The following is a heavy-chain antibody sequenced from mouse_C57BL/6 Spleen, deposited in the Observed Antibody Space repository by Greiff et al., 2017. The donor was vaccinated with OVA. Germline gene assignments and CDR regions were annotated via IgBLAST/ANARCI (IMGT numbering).Heavy chain of an antibody. J-gene: IGHJ3*01. V-gene: IGHV1-7*01. CDR3: ARSVDSSGSVFAY. CDR2: INPSSGYT. Sequence: VQLQQSGAELAKPGASVKLSCKASGYTFTSYWMHWVKQRPGQGLEWIGYINPSSGYTKYNQKFKDKATLTADKSSSTAYMQLSSLTYEDSAVYYCARSVDSSGSVFAYWGQGTLVTVSA. CDR1: GYTFTSYW. D-gene: IGHD3-2*02.